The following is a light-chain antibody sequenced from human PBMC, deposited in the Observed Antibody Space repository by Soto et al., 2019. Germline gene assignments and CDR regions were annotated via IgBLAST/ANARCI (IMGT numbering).Light chain of an antibody. V-gene: IGLV1-47*01. CDR3: AAWDDSLSGYV. J-gene: IGLJ1*01. CDR2: RNN. Sequence: QSALTQPPSASGTPGRGVTISCSGSSSNIGSNYVYWYQQLPGTAPKLLIYRNNQRPSGVPDRFSGSKSGTSASLAISGLRSEDEADYYCAAWDDSLSGYVFGTGTKVT. CDR1: SSNIGSNY.